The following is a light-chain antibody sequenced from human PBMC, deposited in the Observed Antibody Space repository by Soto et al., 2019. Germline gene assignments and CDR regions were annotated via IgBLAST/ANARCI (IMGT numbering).Light chain of an antibody. CDR1: SSDVGGYNY. Sequence: QSVLTQPALVTGSPGQSFTISCTGTSSDVGGYNYVSWYQQHPGKAPKLMIYDVSNRPSVVSSRVSGSKFGNTASLTIPGFQAENEADYYCSSYTSSSTLYVFGTGTKVTV. V-gene: IGLV2-14*01. CDR2: DVS. CDR3: SSYTSSSTLYV. J-gene: IGLJ1*01.